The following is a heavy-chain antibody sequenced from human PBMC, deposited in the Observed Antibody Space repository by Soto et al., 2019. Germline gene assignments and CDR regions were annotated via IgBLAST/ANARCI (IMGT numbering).Heavy chain of an antibody. V-gene: IGHV3-21*01. CDR2: ISSSSSSYI. CDR3: ARGGRYCSSTSCYGWFDP. J-gene: IGHJ5*02. D-gene: IGHD2-2*01. CDR1: GFTFSSYS. Sequence: PGGSLRLSCAASGFTFSSYSMNWVRQAPGKGLDWVSSISSSSSSYIYYADSAKGRFTISRDNAKNSLYLQMNSLRAEDTAVYYCARGGRYCSSTSCYGWFDPWGQGTLVTVSS.